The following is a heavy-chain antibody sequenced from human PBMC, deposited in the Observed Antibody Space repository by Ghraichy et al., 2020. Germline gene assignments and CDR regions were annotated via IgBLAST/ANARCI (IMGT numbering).Heavy chain of an antibody. CDR1: GFTSSNYW. CDR3: ARVGIVGTTLGYFDY. J-gene: IGHJ4*02. V-gene: IGHV3-74*01. CDR2: INSDGSST. D-gene: IGHD1-26*01. Sequence: GESLNISCAASGFTSSNYWMHWVRQVPGKGLVWVSRINSDGSSTSYADSVKGRFTISRDNAKNTLYLQMNSLRAEDTAVYYCARVGIVGTTLGYFDYWGQGTLVTVSS.